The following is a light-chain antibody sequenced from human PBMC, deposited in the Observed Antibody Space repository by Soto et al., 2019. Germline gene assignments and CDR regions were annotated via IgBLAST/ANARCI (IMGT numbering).Light chain of an antibody. CDR2: DAS. CDR1: QSVSSY. CDR3: QQRSNWPLGPT. Sequence: EIVLTQSPATLSLSPGERATLSCRASQSVSSYLAWYQQKPGQAPRLLIYDASNRATGIPARFSGSGSGTDFTLTISSLEPEDFAVYYGQQRSNWPLGPTFGGGTKVEIK. V-gene: IGKV3-11*01. J-gene: IGKJ4*01.